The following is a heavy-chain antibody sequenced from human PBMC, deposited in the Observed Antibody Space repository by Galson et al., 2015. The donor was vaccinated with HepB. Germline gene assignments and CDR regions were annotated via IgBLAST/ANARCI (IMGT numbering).Heavy chain of an antibody. Sequence: SVKVSCKASGYTFTGYHMHWVRQAPGQGLEWMGRINPNSGGTNYAQKFQGRVTMTRDTSISTAYMELSRLRSDDTAVYYCARSTYYYDSSGYYGGAFDIWGQGTMVTVSS. D-gene: IGHD3-22*01. J-gene: IGHJ3*02. CDR3: ARSTYYYDSSGYYGGAFDI. CDR2: INPNSGGT. V-gene: IGHV1-2*06. CDR1: GYTFTGYH.